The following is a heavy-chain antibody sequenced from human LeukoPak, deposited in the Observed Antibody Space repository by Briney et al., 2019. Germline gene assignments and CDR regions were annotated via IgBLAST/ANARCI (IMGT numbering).Heavy chain of an antibody. CDR1: GYTFTGYY. J-gene: IGHJ4*02. V-gene: IGHV1-2*02. CDR3: ARARGIQLWLAFDY. Sequence: GESLKISCKASGYTFTGYYVHWVRQAPGQGLEWMGWINPNSGGTNYAQKFQGRVTMTRDTSITTAYMELTRLRSDDTAVYYCARARGIQLWLAFDYWGQGTLVTVSS. CDR2: INPNSGGT. D-gene: IGHD5-18*01.